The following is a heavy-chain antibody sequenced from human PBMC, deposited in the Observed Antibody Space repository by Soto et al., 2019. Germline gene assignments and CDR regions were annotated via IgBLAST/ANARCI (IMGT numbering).Heavy chain of an antibody. CDR1: GFTFSSYA. Sequence: EVQLLESGGGLVQPGGSLRLSCAASGFTFSSYAMSWVRQAPGKGLEWVSAISGSGGSTYYADSVKGRFTISRDNSKNTLYLQMNSLRAEDTAVYYCAKDTAYCSGGSCYREDFDYWGQGTLVTVSS. CDR2: ISGSGGST. V-gene: IGHV3-23*01. D-gene: IGHD2-15*01. CDR3: AKDTAYCSGGSCYREDFDY. J-gene: IGHJ4*02.